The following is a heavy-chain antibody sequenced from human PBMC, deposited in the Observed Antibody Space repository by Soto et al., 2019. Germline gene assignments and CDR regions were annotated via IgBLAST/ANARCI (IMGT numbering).Heavy chain of an antibody. J-gene: IGHJ4*02. Sequence: ASVKVSCKASGYTFTSYDIYWVRQATGQGLEWMGWMNPNTGNSGYAQKFQGRVTMTSDTSISTAHMELSSLRSEDTAVYYCARRAETNGWNGFGADKYYFDFWGQGTLVTVYS. CDR2: MNPNTGNS. D-gene: IGHD1-1*01. CDR3: ARRAETNGWNGFGADKYYFDF. CDR1: GYTFTSYD. V-gene: IGHV1-8*01.